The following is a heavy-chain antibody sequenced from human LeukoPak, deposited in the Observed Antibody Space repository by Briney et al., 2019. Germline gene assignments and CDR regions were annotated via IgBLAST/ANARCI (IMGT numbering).Heavy chain of an antibody. CDR3: ARILLRDYGGVGDY. J-gene: IGHJ4*02. V-gene: IGHV1-2*02. D-gene: IGHD4-17*01. Sequence: GASVKVSCKASGYTFTGHYMHWVRQAPGQGLEWMGWINPNSGGTNYAQKFQGRVTMTRDTSISTAYMELSRLRSDDTAVYYCARILLRDYGGVGDYWGQGTLVTVSS. CDR2: INPNSGGT. CDR1: GYTFTGHY.